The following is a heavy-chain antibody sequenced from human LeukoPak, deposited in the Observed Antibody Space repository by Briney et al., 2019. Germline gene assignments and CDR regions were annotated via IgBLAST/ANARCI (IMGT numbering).Heavy chain of an antibody. J-gene: IGHJ3*02. CDR2: ISGSGGST. CDR3: AKARDFWSGYSDAFDI. Sequence: QPGGSLRLSCAASGFTFSSYAMSWVRQAPGKGLEWVSAISGSGGSTYYADSVKGRFTISRDNSKNTLYLQMNSLRAEDTAVYYCAKARDFWSGYSDAFDIWGQGTMVTVSS. CDR1: GFTFSSYA. V-gene: IGHV3-23*01. D-gene: IGHD3-3*01.